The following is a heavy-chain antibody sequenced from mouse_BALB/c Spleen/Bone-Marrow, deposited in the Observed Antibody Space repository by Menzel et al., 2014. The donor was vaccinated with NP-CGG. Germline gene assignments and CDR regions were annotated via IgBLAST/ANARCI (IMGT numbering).Heavy chain of an antibody. V-gene: IGHV14-3*02. CDR2: IDPANGNT. D-gene: IGHD1-1*01. J-gene: IGHJ3*01. CDR1: GFNIKDTY. Sequence: EVQRVESGAELVKPGASVKLSCTASGFNIKDTYMHWVKQRPEQGLEWIGRIDPANGNTKYDPKFQGKATITADTSSNTAYLQLSSLTSEDTAVYYCARYNYGSSQFACWGQGTLVTFSA. CDR3: ARYNYGSSQFAC.